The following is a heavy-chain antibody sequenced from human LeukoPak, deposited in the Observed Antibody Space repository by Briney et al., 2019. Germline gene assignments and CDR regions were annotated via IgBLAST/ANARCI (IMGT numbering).Heavy chain of an antibody. V-gene: IGHV3-7*01. Sequence: PGGSLRLSCAASGFTFSSYWMSWVRQAPGKGLEWVANIKQDGSEKYYVDSVKGRFTISRDNAKNSLYLQMNSLRAEDTAVYYCASSLTTEKYYYYYYMDVWGKGTTVTISS. CDR1: GFTFSSYW. CDR2: IKQDGSEK. D-gene: IGHD4-11*01. J-gene: IGHJ6*03. CDR3: ASSLTTEKYYYYYYMDV.